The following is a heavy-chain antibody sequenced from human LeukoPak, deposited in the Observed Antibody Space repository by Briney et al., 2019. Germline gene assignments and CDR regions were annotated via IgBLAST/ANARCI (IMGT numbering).Heavy chain of an antibody. Sequence: GASVKVSCKASGYTFTSYGISWVRQAAGQGLEGMGWISAYNGKTSYAQKLQGRVTMATDTSTSTAYMEMRSLRSDDTAVYYCARDSRGYCSGGSCPGDPWGQGTLVTVSS. CDR2: ISAYNGKT. CDR3: ARDSRGYCSGGSCPGDP. CDR1: GYTFTSYG. V-gene: IGHV1-18*01. D-gene: IGHD2-15*01. J-gene: IGHJ5*02.